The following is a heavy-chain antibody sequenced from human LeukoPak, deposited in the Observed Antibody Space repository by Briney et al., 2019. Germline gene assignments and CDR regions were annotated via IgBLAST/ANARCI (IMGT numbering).Heavy chain of an antibody. CDR3: VRGFSSGWWRRDYYYYGMDV. D-gene: IGHD6-19*01. J-gene: IGHJ6*02. CDR2: SSSNISYI. Sequence: GGSLRLSCAASGFTFSSYSMNCVRQAPGKGLVWVSSSSSNISYIYYADSVKGRFTISRDNAKNSLYLQMNSLRAEDTAVYYCVRGFSSGWWRRDYYYYGMDVWGQGTTVTVSS. CDR1: GFTFSSYS. V-gene: IGHV3-21*04.